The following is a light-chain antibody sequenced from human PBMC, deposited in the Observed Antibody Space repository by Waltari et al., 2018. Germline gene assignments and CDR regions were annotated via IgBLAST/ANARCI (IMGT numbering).Light chain of an antibody. CDR3: AAWDDSLNGRV. V-gene: IGLV1-44*01. Sequence: QSVLTQPPSASGTPGQRVTISCSGSSSNIGSNTVNWYQQLPGTAPKLLIYSNNQRPSGVPERVSCSRSGTSASRAISGLQSVDEADYYCAAWDDSLNGRVFGGGTKLTVL. CDR1: SSNIGSNT. J-gene: IGLJ3*02. CDR2: SNN.